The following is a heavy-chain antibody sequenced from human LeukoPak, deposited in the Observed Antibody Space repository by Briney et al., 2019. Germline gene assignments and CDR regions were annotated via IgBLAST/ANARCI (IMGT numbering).Heavy chain of an antibody. V-gene: IGHV3-23*01. CDR2: SSGNGGST. CDR1: GFTFSNYA. J-gene: IGHJ4*02. Sequence: GGSLRLSCGASGFTFSNYAMSWVRQAPGKRREWVSTSSGNGGSTYYADSVKGRFTISRDNSKNTLYLQMNSLRAEDTAVYYCAKSRSSAVITPPHWGQGTLVTVSS. CDR3: AKSRSSAVITPPH. D-gene: IGHD3-22*01.